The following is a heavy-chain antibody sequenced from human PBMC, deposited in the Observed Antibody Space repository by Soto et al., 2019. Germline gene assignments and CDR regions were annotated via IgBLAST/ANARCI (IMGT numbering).Heavy chain of an antibody. J-gene: IGHJ5*02. V-gene: IGHV3-30*18. D-gene: IGHD3-10*01. CDR3: AKDQIPPLLWFGELPPGWFDP. CDR1: GFTFSSYG. Sequence: QVQLVESGGGVVQPGRSLRLSCAASGFTFSSYGMHWVRQAPGKGLEWVAVISYDGSNKYYADSVKGRFTISRDNSKNTLYLQMNSLRAEDTAVYYCAKDQIPPLLWFGELPPGWFDPWGQGTLVTVSS. CDR2: ISYDGSNK.